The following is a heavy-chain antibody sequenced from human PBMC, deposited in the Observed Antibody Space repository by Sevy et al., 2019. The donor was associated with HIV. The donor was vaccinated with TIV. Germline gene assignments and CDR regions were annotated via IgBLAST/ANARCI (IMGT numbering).Heavy chain of an antibody. CDR2: IYGSGSTT. V-gene: IGHV3-23*01. D-gene: IGHD3-22*01. J-gene: IGHJ3*02. Sequence: GGSLRLSCKPSGFTVVSYAMNWVRQAPGKGLEWVFTIYGSGSTTYHADSLRGRFSISRDDSKNTLYLQMNSLKTEDTAVYYCAGGRFDSSGSFDAFDIWGQGTMVTVSS. CDR3: AGGRFDSSGSFDAFDI. CDR1: GFTVVSYA.